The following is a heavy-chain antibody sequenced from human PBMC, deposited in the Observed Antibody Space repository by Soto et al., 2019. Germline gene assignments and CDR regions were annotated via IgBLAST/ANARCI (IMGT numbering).Heavy chain of an antibody. J-gene: IGHJ4*02. CDR3: TRAVAVQLERKMRYYFDY. Sequence: PGGSLRLSCAASGFTFSNAWMNWVRQAPGKGLEWVGRIKSKTDGGTTDYAAPVKGRFTISRDDSKNTLYLQMNSLKTEDTAVYYCTRAVAVQLERKMRYYFDYWGQGTLVTVSS. CDR2: IKSKTDGGTT. CDR1: GFTFSNAW. V-gene: IGHV3-15*07. D-gene: IGHD1-1*01.